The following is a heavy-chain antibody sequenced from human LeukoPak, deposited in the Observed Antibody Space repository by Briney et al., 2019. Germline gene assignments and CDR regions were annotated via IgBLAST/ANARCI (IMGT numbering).Heavy chain of an antibody. Sequence: SETLSLTCTVSGGSISSYYWSWIRQPAGEGLEWIGRIYTSGSTNYNPSLKSRVTISVDTSKNQFSLKLSSVTAADTAVYYCARGGYCGGDCYFYYWGQGTLVTVSS. CDR1: GGSISSYY. CDR3: ARGGYCGGDCYFYY. V-gene: IGHV4-4*07. J-gene: IGHJ4*02. CDR2: IYTSGST. D-gene: IGHD2-21*02.